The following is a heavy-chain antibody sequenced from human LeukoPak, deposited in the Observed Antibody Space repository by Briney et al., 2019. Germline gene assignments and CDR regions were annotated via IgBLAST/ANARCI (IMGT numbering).Heavy chain of an antibody. Sequence: GWSLRLSCVASGFTFSHYGFHWVRQAPGKGLEWVGIIRPDENRKSYGDSVKGRFTISRDNSKNTVYLQMNTLRAEDTAVYYCVVVLVPAAVWQFDLWGRGTQVTVSS. D-gene: IGHD2-15*01. J-gene: IGHJ2*01. CDR3: VVVLVPAAVWQFDL. CDR1: GFTFSHYG. V-gene: IGHV3-33*01. CDR2: IRPDENRK.